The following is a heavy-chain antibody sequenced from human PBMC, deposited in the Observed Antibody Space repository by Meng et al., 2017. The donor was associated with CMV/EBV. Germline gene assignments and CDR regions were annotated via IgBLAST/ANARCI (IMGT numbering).Heavy chain of an antibody. D-gene: IGHD3-22*01. J-gene: IGHJ5*02. CDR2: IYSSGST. V-gene: IGHV4-39*07. CDR1: RGSISSSSYY. Sequence: QLQLQESGPALVQPSESLSLTCTVSRGSISSSSYYWGWSRRPPGEGREWIGSIYSSGSTYYNPSLKSRVTISVDTSKNQFSLKLSSVTAADTAVYYCARGVVTMIVVYDPWGQGTLVTVSS. CDR3: ARGVVTMIVVYDP.